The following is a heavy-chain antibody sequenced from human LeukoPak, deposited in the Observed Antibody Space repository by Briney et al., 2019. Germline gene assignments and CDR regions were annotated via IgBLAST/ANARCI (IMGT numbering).Heavy chain of an antibody. J-gene: IGHJ4*02. CDR1: GGSISSYY. CDR2: IYYSGST. D-gene: IGHD2-15*01. CDR3: ARDRAGYCSGGSCLYYFDY. Sequence: SETLSLTCTVSGGSISSYYWSWIRQPPGKGLEWMGYIYYSGSTNYNPSLKSRVTISVDTSENQFSLKLSSVTAADTAVYYCARDRAGYCSGGSCLYYFDYWGQGALVTVSS. V-gene: IGHV4-59*01.